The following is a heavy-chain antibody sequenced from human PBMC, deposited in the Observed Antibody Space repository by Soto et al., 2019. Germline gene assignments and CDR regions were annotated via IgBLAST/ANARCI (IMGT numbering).Heavy chain of an antibody. CDR1: GYTLTELS. CDR3: ATDTPPGYYDSSGYYHTGDGLDY. Sequence: DSVKVSCKVSGYTLTELSMHWVRQAPGKGLEWMGGFDPEDGETIYAQKFQGRVTMTEDTSTDTAYMELSSLRSEDTAVYYCATDTPPGYYDSSGYYHTGDGLDYWGQGTLVTVS. V-gene: IGHV1-24*01. CDR2: FDPEDGET. J-gene: IGHJ4*02. D-gene: IGHD3-22*01.